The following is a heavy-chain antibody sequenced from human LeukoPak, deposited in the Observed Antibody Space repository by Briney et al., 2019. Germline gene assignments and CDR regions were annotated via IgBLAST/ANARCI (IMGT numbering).Heavy chain of an antibody. D-gene: IGHD1-26*01. Sequence: SVKVSCKASGYSFTDHYIHWVRQAPGQGLEWMGGIIPIFGTANYAQKFQGRVTITADESTSTAYMELSSLRSEDTAVYYCARDGRGALSGSSPSYYYYMDVWGKGTTVTVSS. CDR1: GYSFTDHY. J-gene: IGHJ6*03. CDR2: IIPIFGTA. V-gene: IGHV1-69*13. CDR3: ARDGRGALSGSSPSYYYYMDV.